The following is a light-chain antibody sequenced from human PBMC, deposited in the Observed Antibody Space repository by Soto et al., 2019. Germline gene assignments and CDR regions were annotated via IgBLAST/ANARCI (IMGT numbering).Light chain of an antibody. Sequence: QSALAQPRSVSGSPGQSVTISCTGTSSDVGGYNYVSWYQHHPGKAPKLMIYEVTKRPSGVRDRCSASKSGNTASLTISGLQAEDEADYYCCSYAGSYTYVFGTGTKVTV. CDR2: EVT. CDR3: CSYAGSYTYV. CDR1: SSDVGGYNY. V-gene: IGLV2-11*01. J-gene: IGLJ1*01.